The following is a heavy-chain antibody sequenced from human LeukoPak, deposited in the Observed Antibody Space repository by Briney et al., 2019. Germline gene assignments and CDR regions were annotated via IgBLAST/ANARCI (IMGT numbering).Heavy chain of an antibody. CDR3: ARAYGSGSYYLLDC. CDR1: GGTFSSYA. CDR2: IIPIFGTA. J-gene: IGHJ4*02. D-gene: IGHD3-10*01. Sequence: EASVKVSCKASGGTFSSYAISWVQQAPGQGLEWMGGIIPIFGTANYAQKFQGRVTITADESTSTAYMELSSLRSEDTAVYYCARAYGSGSYYLLDCWGQGTLVTVSS. V-gene: IGHV1-69*13.